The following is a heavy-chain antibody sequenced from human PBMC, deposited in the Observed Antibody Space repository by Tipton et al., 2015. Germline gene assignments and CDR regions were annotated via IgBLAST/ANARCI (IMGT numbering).Heavy chain of an antibody. J-gene: IGHJ4*02. Sequence: TLSLTCTVSSDSINKYYWSWIRQPPGKELQWIGYIQYSGGTNYNPSLESRVSMSVDKSNNQFSLRLKSVTAADTAVYYCARGVGGIFEYWGQGALVTVSS. CDR3: ARGVGGIFEY. CDR2: IQYSGGT. CDR1: SDSINKYY. V-gene: IGHV4-59*12. D-gene: IGHD3-16*01.